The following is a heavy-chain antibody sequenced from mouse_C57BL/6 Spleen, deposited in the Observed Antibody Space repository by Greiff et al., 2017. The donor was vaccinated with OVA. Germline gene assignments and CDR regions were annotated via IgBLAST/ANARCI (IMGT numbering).Heavy chain of an antibody. CDR3: ASEGASQATDY. V-gene: IGHV1-61*01. Sequence: QVQLQQSGAELVRPGSSVKLSCKASGYTFTSYWMDWVKQRPGQGLEWIGNIYPSDSETHYKQKFKDKATLPVDKSSSTASMQLSSLPSEDSAFSYCASEGASQATDYWGQGTTLTVSS. D-gene: IGHD3-2*02. CDR1: GYTFTSYW. J-gene: IGHJ2*01. CDR2: IYPSDSET.